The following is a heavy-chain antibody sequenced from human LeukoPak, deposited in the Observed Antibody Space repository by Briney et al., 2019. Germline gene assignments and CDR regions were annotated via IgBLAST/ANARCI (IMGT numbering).Heavy chain of an antibody. CDR3: TRTVSSSWFTVGDY. Sequence: LRLSCAASGFTFSSYSMNWVRQAPGKGLEWLARIDWDDDKYYNTSLKTRLTISKDTSKNQVVLTMTNMDPVDTATYFCTRTVSSSWFTVGDYWGQGTLVTVSS. D-gene: IGHD6-13*01. J-gene: IGHJ4*02. V-gene: IGHV2-70*11. CDR2: IDWDDDK. CDR1: GFTFSSYSM.